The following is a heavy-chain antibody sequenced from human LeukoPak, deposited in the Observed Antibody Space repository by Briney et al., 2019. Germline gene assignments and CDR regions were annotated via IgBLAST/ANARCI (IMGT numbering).Heavy chain of an antibody. CDR3: ARARDSSWDY. CDR2: IKDDGSEK. V-gene: IGHV3-7*03. CDR1: GFTFSSYW. J-gene: IGHJ4*02. D-gene: IGHD6-13*01. Sequence: GGSLRLSCAAPGFTFSSYWMSWVRQAPGKGLEWVANIKDDGSEKYYVDSVKGRFTISRDDAKNSLYLQMNSLRAEDTAVYYCARARDSSWDYWGQGTLVTVSS.